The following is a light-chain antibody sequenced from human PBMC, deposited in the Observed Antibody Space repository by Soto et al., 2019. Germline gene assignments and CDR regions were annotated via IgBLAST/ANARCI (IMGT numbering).Light chain of an antibody. CDR2: DNN. J-gene: IGLJ1*01. CDR3: GTWDSSLSAFYV. V-gene: IGLV1-51*01. Sequence: QSVLTQPPSVPAAPGQKVTISCSGSSSNIGNNYVSWYQQLPGTAPKLLIYDNNKRPSGIPDRFSGSKSGTSATLGITGLQTGEEADYYCGTWDSSLSAFYVFGTGTKVTVL. CDR1: SSNIGNNY.